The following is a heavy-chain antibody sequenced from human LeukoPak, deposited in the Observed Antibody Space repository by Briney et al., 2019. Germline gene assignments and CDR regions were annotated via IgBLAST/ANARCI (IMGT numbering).Heavy chain of an antibody. CDR2: IYYTGST. CDR3: ARAMFYGGYVPFGY. Sequence: SETLSLTCTVTGGSISSTYWSWIGQPPGKGLGWIGYIYYTGSTNSNTCLKSLVTISVNTSKTQYSLKLSSVTAADTAVDYCARAMFYGGYVPFGYWGQGTLVTVSS. CDR1: GGSISSTY. D-gene: IGHD3-10*02. J-gene: IGHJ4*02. V-gene: IGHV4-59*01.